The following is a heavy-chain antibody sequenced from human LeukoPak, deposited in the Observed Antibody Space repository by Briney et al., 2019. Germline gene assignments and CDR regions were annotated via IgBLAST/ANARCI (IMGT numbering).Heavy chain of an antibody. Sequence: ASVRVSCKASGYTFTNYHIHWVRQAPGQGLEWMGVISPSGGSTSYAQKFQGRLTMTRDTSTSTVDMELSSLRSEDTAVYYCARDRGLNVCPSDYWGQGTLVIVSS. CDR2: ISPSGGST. D-gene: IGHD3-10*01. CDR1: GYTFTNYH. V-gene: IGHV1-46*01. CDR3: ARDRGLNVCPSDY. J-gene: IGHJ4*02.